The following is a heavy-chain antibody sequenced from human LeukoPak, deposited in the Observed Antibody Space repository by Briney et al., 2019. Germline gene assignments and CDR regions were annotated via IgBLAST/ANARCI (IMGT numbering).Heavy chain of an antibody. CDR1: GGSISSGNYY. V-gene: IGHV4-61*01. J-gene: IGHJ6*03. CDR2: IYYSGYT. D-gene: IGHD3-10*01. CDR3: ARTTMVRGTYYMDV. Sequence: SETLSLTCTVSGGSISSGNYYWSWIRQPPGKGLEWIGYIYYSGYTNYNPSLKSRVTISVDTSKNQFSLKLSSVTAADTAVYYCARTTMVRGTYYMDVWGKGTTVTISS.